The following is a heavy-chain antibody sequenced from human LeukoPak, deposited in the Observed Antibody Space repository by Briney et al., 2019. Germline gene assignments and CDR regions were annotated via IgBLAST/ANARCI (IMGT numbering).Heavy chain of an antibody. Sequence: ASVKVSCKASGYTFTSYYMHWVRQAPGQGLEWMGIINPSGGSTSYAQKFQGRVTMTRDTSTSTVYMELSSLRSEDTAVYYCARDGARDGYNFQLDYWGQGTLVTASS. CDR1: GYTFTSYY. V-gene: IGHV1-46*01. D-gene: IGHD5-24*01. J-gene: IGHJ4*02. CDR2: INPSGGST. CDR3: ARDGARDGYNFQLDY.